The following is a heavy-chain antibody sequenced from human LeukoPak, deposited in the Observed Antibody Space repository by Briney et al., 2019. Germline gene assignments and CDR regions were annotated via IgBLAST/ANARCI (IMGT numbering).Heavy chain of an antibody. CDR2: ISTSRSYI. V-gene: IGHV3-21*01. D-gene: IGHD3-10*01. CDR3: ARDMDGSGSYFTVAMDV. CDR1: GFTFSSYA. Sequence: PGGSLRLSCAASGFTFSSYAMNWVRQAPGKGLEWVSSISTSRSYIYYADSVKGRFTVSRDNAKNSLYLQMNSLGAEDTAVYYCARDMDGSGSYFTVAMDVWGQGTTVTVSS. J-gene: IGHJ6*02.